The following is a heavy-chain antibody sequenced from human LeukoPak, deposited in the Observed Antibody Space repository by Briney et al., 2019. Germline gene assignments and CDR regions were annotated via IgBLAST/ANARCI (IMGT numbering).Heavy chain of an antibody. CDR1: GFTFSSYS. Sequence: RLGGSLRLSCAASGFTFSSYSMNWVRQAPGKGLEWVSSISSSSSYIYYADSVKGRFTISRDNAKNSLYLQMNSLRAEDTAVYYCARDLPKYGDYGGAYFDYWGQGTLVTVSS. CDR3: ARDLPKYGDYGGAYFDY. V-gene: IGHV3-21*01. D-gene: IGHD4-17*01. J-gene: IGHJ4*02. CDR2: ISSSSSYI.